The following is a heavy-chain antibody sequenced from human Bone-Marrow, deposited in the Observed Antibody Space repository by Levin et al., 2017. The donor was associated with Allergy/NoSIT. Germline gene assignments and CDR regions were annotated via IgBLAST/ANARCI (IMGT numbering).Heavy chain of an antibody. J-gene: IGHJ4*02. V-gene: IGHV3-23*01. Sequence: QGLEWFSGMSGSGGRTVYADSVKGRFTISRDNSKNIMYLQMNSLRVEDTTLYYCAREDNWNYDYWGQGTLVTVSS. D-gene: IGHD1-7*01. CDR2: MSGSGGRT. CDR3: AREDNWNYDY.